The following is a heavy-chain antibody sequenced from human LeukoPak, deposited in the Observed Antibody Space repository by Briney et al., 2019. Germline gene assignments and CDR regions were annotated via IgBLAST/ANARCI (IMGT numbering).Heavy chain of an antibody. J-gene: IGHJ4*02. Sequence: PGRSLRLSCAASGFTFSSYAMHWVRQAPGKGLEWVAVISYDGSNKYYADSVKGRFTISRDNSKNTLYLQMNSLRAEDTAVYYRARDLYYYGSGSDYWGQGTLVTVSS. V-gene: IGHV3-30-3*01. CDR2: ISYDGSNK. CDR1: GFTFSSYA. D-gene: IGHD3-10*01. CDR3: ARDLYYYGSGSDY.